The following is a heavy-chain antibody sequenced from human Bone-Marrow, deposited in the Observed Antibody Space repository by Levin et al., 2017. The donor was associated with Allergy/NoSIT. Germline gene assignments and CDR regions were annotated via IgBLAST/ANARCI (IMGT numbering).Heavy chain of an antibody. Sequence: GESLKISCAASGFTFGNYAMSWVRQAPGKGLEWVSVISGSGGNTYYTDSVKGRFTVSRDNSKNMQYLQMNSLRAEDTAVYYCAKDAAYTSGWDGGDALDIWGQGTRVTVSS. CDR3: AKDAAYTSGWDGGDALDI. D-gene: IGHD6-19*01. V-gene: IGHV3-23*01. J-gene: IGHJ3*02. CDR1: GFTFGNYA. CDR2: ISGSGGNT.